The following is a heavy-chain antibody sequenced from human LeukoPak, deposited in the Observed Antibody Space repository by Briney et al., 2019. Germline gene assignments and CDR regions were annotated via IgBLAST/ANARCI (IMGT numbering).Heavy chain of an antibody. CDR3: ARDENSGDDY. D-gene: IGHD3-10*01. CDR1: GGTFSSYT. CDR2: IILILGIA. V-gene: IGHV1-69*04. J-gene: IGHJ4*02. Sequence: SVKVSCKASGGTFSSYTISWVRQAPGQGLEWMGRIILILGIANYAQKFQGRVTITADKSTSTAYMELSSLRSEDTAVYYCARDENSGDDYWGQGTLVTVFS.